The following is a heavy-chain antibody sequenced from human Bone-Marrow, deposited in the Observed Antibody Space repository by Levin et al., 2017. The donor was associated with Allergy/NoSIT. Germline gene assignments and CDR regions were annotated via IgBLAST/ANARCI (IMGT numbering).Heavy chain of an antibody. CDR2: IYTSGST. D-gene: IGHD3-22*01. V-gene: IGHV4-4*07. J-gene: IGHJ3*01. Sequence: SQTLSLTCTVSGGSISSYYWSWIRQPAGKGLEWIGRIYTSGSTNYNPSLKSRVTMSVDTSKNQFSLKLSSVTAADTAVYYCARDLPGGYYDSSGYQRSWGQGTMVTVSS. CDR1: GGSISSYY. CDR3: ARDLPGGYYDSSGYQRS.